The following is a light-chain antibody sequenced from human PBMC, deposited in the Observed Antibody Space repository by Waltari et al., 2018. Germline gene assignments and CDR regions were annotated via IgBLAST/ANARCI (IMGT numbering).Light chain of an antibody. J-gene: IGKJ4*01. CDR2: TAS. CDR3: QQAYSTPLT. V-gene: IGKV1-39*01. CDR1: QSIINF. Sequence: DIQMTQSPSSLSASVGDRVTLTCRASQSIINFLNWYQQRPGKAPNLLIYTASSLQSGVPSRFSGSGSGTDFTLIISNLQPEDFATYYCQQAYSTPLTFGGGTKVEIK.